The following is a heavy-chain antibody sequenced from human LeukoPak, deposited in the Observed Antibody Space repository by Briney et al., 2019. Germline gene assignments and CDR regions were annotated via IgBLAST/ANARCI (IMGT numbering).Heavy chain of an antibody. CDR1: GGSFSDYY. CDR3: ARSYGDYVWFSAFDI. D-gene: IGHD4-17*01. CDR2: INHSGST. V-gene: IGHV4-34*01. Sequence: SETLSLTCAVYGGSFSDYYRSWIRQPPGKGLDWIGEINHSGSTNYNPSLKSRVTISVDTSKNQFSLKLSSVTAADTAVYYCARSYGDYVWFSAFDIWGQGTMVTVSS. J-gene: IGHJ3*02.